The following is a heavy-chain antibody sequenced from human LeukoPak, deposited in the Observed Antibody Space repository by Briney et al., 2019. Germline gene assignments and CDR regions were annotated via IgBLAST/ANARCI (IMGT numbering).Heavy chain of an antibody. CDR1: GGSISNYY. J-gene: IGHJ6*02. Sequence: SETLSLTCTVSGGSISNYYWSWIRQPPGKGLEWIGYIYYSGNINYNPSLKSRVTISVDTSKNQFSLKLSSVTAADTAVYYCARSSGSGPAYYYGLDVWGQGTTVTVFS. D-gene: IGHD6-19*01. CDR3: ARSSGSGPAYYYGLDV. CDR2: IYYSGNI. V-gene: IGHV4-59*01.